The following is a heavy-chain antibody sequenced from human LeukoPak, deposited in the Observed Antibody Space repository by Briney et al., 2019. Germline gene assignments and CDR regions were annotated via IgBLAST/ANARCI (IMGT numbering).Heavy chain of an antibody. V-gene: IGHV1-18*01. CDR1: GYTFTSYG. CDR3: ARERIAARREDY. D-gene: IGHD6-6*01. J-gene: IGHJ4*02. Sequence: ASVKVSCKASGYTFTSYGISWVRQAPGQGLEWMGWISAYNGNTNYAQKLQGRVTMTTDTSTSTAYMELRSLRSGDTAVYYCARERIAARREDYWGQGTLVTVSS. CDR2: ISAYNGNT.